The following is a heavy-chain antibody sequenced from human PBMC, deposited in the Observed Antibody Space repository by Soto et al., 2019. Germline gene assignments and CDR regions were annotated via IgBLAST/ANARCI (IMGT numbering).Heavy chain of an antibody. J-gene: IGHJ4*02. D-gene: IGHD3-22*01. CDR1: GLNFRNAW. Sequence: WGPQRLCCAASGLNFRNAWRNWVSKDPGKGLEWVGRIKSKTDGGTTDYAAPVKGRFTISRDDSKNTLYLQMNSLKTEDTAVYYCTTDPVTMIVVVPSSGWGQGTLVTVSS. CDR2: IKSKTDGGTT. V-gene: IGHV3-15*07. CDR3: TTDPVTMIVVVPSSG.